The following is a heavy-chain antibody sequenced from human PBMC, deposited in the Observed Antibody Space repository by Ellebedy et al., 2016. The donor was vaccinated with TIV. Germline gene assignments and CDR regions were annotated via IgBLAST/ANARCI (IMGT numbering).Heavy chain of an antibody. D-gene: IGHD4-17*01. CDR2: ISGSGGST. CDR1: GFTFSSYA. J-gene: IGHJ4*02. Sequence: GGSLRLSXAASGFTFSSYAMSWVRQAPGKGLEWVSAISGSGGSTYYADSVKGRFTISRDNSKNTLYLQMNSLRAEDTAVYYCAKDYMDYGDLPDYWGQGTLVTVSS. V-gene: IGHV3-23*01. CDR3: AKDYMDYGDLPDY.